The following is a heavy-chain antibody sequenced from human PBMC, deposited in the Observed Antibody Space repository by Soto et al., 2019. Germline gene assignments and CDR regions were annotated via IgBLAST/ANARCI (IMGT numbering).Heavy chain of an antibody. CDR3: TLSYGDSYYYYYGMDV. CDR2: IHPGDSDT. D-gene: IGHD4-17*01. J-gene: IGHJ6*02. CDR1: GYSFTSYW. V-gene: IGHV5-51*01. Sequence: GEALKISCKRSGYSFTSYWIGWVRQVPRKGLEWMGVIHPGDSDTIYSPSFQGQVTISADKSISTAYLQWSSLKASDTAMYYCTLSYGDSYYYYYGMDVWGQGTTVTVSS.